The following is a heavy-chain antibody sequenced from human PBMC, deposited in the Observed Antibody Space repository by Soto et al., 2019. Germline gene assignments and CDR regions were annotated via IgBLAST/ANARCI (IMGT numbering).Heavy chain of an antibody. CDR3: AREGYYYDSSGYHPNYFDY. CDR2: IIPIFGTA. CDR1: GGTFSSYA. Sequence: QVQLVQSGAEVKKPGSSVKVSCKASGGTFSSYAISWVRQAPGQGLEWMGGIIPIFGTAKYAQKFQGRVTITADESTSTDYMELSSLRSEDTAVYYCAREGYYYDSSGYHPNYFDYWGQGTLVTVSS. J-gene: IGHJ4*02. D-gene: IGHD3-22*01. V-gene: IGHV1-69*01.